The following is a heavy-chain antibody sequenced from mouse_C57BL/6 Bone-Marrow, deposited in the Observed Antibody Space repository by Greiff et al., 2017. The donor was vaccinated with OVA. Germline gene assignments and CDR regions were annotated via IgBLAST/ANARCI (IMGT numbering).Heavy chain of an antibody. CDR3: TSTVEGFAY. CDR2: IDPENGDT. CDR1: GFNIKDDY. J-gene: IGHJ3*01. D-gene: IGHD1-1*01. V-gene: IGHV14-4*01. Sequence: VQLKQSGAELVRPGASVKLSCTASGFNIKDDYMHWVKQRPEQGLEWIGWIDPENGDTEYASKFQGKATITADTSSNTAYLQLSSLTSEDTAVYYCTSTVEGFAYWGQGTLVTVSA.